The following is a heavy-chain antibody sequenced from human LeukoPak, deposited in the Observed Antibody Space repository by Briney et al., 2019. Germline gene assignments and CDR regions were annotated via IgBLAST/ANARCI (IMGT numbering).Heavy chain of an antibody. J-gene: IGHJ6*03. CDR3: ARAIAYCGGDCYSRRDYYYYYMDV. Sequence: ASVKVSCKASGSTFSSYAISWVRQAPGQGLEWMGRIIPIFGTANYAQKFQGRVTITTDESTSTAYMELSSLRSEDTAVYYCARAIAYCGGDCYSRRDYYYYYMDVWGKGTTVTLSS. D-gene: IGHD2-21*02. CDR1: GSTFSSYA. V-gene: IGHV1-69*05. CDR2: IIPIFGTA.